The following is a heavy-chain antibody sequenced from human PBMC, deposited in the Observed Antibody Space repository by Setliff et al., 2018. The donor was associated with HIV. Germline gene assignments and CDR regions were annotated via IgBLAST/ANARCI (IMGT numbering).Heavy chain of an antibody. Sequence: LRLSCATSGFTFDSYSIIWVRQAPGKGLEWVSYITGSGDTIYYADSVKGRFTMSRDNAKDSVYLQMNTLRVEDTAVYYCAREATPRHSSGWVYFDYWGQGMMVTVSS. V-gene: IGHV3-48*03. D-gene: IGHD6-19*01. J-gene: IGHJ4*02. CDR2: ITGSGDTI. CDR1: GFTFDSYS. CDR3: AREATPRHSSGWVYFDY.